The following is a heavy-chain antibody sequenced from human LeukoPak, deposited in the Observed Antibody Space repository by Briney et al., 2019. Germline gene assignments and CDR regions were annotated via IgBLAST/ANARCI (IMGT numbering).Heavy chain of an antibody. Sequence: GGSLRLSCAASGFTFDDYGMSWVRQAPGKGLEWVSIIYSGGSTFYADSVKGRFTISRDNSKNTLYLQMNSLRAEDTAVYYCARGGPAAGRFDYWGQGTLVTVSS. CDR3: ARGGPAAGRFDY. CDR2: IYSGGST. CDR1: GFTFDDYG. V-gene: IGHV3-66*01. J-gene: IGHJ4*02. D-gene: IGHD6-13*01.